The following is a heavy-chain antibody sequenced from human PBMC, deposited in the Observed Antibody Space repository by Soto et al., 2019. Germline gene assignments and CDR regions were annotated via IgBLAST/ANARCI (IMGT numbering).Heavy chain of an antibody. D-gene: IGHD2-15*01. Sequence: ASVKVSCKASGGTFSSYTISWVRQAPGQGLEWMGGIIPILGIANYAQKFQGRVTITADKSTSTAYMELSSLRSEDTAVYYCARDCVVVVANKKTWFDPWGQGTLVTVSS. CDR3: ARDCVVVVANKKTWFDP. V-gene: IGHV1-69*10. J-gene: IGHJ5*02. CDR1: GGTFSSYT. CDR2: IIPILGIA.